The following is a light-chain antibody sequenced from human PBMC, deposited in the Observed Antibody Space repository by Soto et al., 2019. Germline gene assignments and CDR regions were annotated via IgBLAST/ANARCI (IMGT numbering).Light chain of an antibody. CDR1: SSDVGAYYS. CDR2: GVT. J-gene: IGLJ1*01. Sequence: QSVLTRPASVSGSPGQSITISCTGTSSDVGAYYSVSWYQHHPSKAPKLIIYGVTNRPSGVSNRFSGSKSGNTASLTISGLQAEDEADYHCSSYTSGSSHYVFGTGTKVTVL. V-gene: IGLV2-14*01. CDR3: SSYTSGSSHYV.